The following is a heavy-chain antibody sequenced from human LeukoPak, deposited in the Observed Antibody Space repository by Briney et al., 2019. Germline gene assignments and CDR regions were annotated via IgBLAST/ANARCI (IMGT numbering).Heavy chain of an antibody. CDR3: ARDRAAGFDP. Sequence: SETLSLTRTVSGGSISSYYWSWIRQPPGKGLEWIGYIYYSGSTNYNPSLKSRVTISVDTSKNQFSLKLSPVTAADTAVYYCARDRAAGFDPWGQGTLVTVSS. V-gene: IGHV4-59*01. D-gene: IGHD6-13*01. CDR1: GGSISSYY. J-gene: IGHJ5*02. CDR2: IYYSGST.